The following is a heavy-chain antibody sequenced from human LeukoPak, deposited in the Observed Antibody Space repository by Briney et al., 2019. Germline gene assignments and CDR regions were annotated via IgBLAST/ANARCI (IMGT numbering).Heavy chain of an antibody. CDR3: ARAYSRSYSHFDD. Sequence: SETLSLTCTVSGGSISGYYWSRIRQPPGKGLEWIGYIYTSGSTNYNPSLKSRVTISVDTSKNQFSLRLSSVTAAETAMYFCARAYSRSYSHFDDWGQGTLVTVSS. J-gene: IGHJ4*02. CDR2: IYTSGST. D-gene: IGHD1-26*01. V-gene: IGHV4-4*09. CDR1: GGSISGYY.